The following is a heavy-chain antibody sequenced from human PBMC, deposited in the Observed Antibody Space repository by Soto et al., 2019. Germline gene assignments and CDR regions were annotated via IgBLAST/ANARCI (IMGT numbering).Heavy chain of an antibody. D-gene: IGHD6-19*01. V-gene: IGHV5-51*01. CDR2: IYPGDSDT. Sequence: PGESLKISCKGSGYSFTSYWIGWVRQMPGKGLEWMGIIYPGDSDTRYSPSFQGQVTISADKSISTAYLQWSSLKASDTAMYYCARQGSGRYVSGNYYYYGMDVWGQGTTVTVSS. CDR1: GYSFTSYW. J-gene: IGHJ6*02. CDR3: ARQGSGRYVSGNYYYYGMDV.